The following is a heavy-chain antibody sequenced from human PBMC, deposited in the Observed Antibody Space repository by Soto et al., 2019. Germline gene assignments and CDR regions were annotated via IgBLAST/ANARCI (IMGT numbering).Heavy chain of an antibody. CDR1: GGTFSSYT. CDR2: IIPIRGIA. J-gene: IGHJ5*02. V-gene: IGHV1-69*02. D-gene: IGHD2-15*01. Sequence: QVQLVQSGAEVKKPGSSVKVSCKASGGTFSSYTISWVRQAAGQGIEWMGRIIPIRGIANYAQKFQGRVTITAYKSTSTAYMELSSLRSEDTAVYYCASHAVVAATLWFDPWGQGTLVTVSS. CDR3: ASHAVVAATLWFDP.